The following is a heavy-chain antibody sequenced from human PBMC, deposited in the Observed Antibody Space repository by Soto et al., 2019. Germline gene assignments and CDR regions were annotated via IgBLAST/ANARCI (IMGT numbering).Heavy chain of an antibody. CDR1: GGTFSSYA. CDR3: ARDSSRDYDFWSGSWEPDYYYYYGMDV. Sequence: SVKVSCKASGGTFSSYAISWVRQAPGQGLEWMGGIIPIFGTANYAQKFQGRVTITADESTSTAYMELSSLRSEDTAVYYCARDSSRDYDFWSGSWEPDYYYYYGMDVWGQGTTVTVSS. V-gene: IGHV1-69*13. CDR2: IIPIFGTA. J-gene: IGHJ6*02. D-gene: IGHD3-3*01.